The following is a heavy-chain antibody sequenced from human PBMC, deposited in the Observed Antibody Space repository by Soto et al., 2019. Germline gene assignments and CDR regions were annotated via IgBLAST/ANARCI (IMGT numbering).Heavy chain of an antibody. D-gene: IGHD6-19*01. V-gene: IGHV1-69*01. CDR3: ARVNSQWLVPNWFDP. CDR1: GGTFSSYA. Sequence: QVQLVQSGAEVKKPGSSVKVSCKASGGTFSSYAISWVRQAPGHGLEWMGGIIPIFGTANYAQKFQGRVTITADESTSTADMELSSLRSEDTAVYYCARVNSQWLVPNWFDPWGQGTLVTVSS. J-gene: IGHJ5*02. CDR2: IIPIFGTA.